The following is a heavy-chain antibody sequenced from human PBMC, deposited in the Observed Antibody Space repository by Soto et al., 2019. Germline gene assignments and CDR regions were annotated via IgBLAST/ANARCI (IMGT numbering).Heavy chain of an antibody. D-gene: IGHD2-15*01. CDR1: GGSIISGGHY. Sequence: QVQLQESGPGLVKPSQTLSLTCTVSGGSIISGGHYCSWIRQHPGKGLEWIGYIYHSGYTDYNPPLRSRATISVDTATTHFSLKLSSVHAADTAVYYWARAVGHSFVVCWGQGTEVTVS. V-gene: IGHV4-31*03. CDR3: ARAVGHSFVVC. CDR2: IYHSGYT. J-gene: IGHJ4*02.